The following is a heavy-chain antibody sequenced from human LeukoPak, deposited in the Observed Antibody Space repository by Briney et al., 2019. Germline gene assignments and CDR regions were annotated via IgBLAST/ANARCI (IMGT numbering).Heavy chain of an antibody. CDR1: GYTFTSYA. CDR2: INAGNGNT. CDR3: ATATVTTGYYYYMDV. J-gene: IGHJ6*03. D-gene: IGHD4-17*01. Sequence: GASVKVSCKASGYTFTSYAMHWVRQAPGQRLEWMGWINAGNGNTKYSQEFQGRVTITRDTSASTAYMELSSLRSEDTAVYYCATATVTTGYYYYMDVWGKGTTVTVSS. V-gene: IGHV1-3*03.